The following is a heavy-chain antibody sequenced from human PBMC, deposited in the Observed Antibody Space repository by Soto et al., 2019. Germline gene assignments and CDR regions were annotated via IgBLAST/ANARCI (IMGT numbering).Heavy chain of an antibody. CDR2: IYYSGST. D-gene: IGHD2-21*01. Sequence: SETLSLTCPVAGGSISSYYWSWIRQPPGKGLEWIGYIYYSGSTNYNPSLKSRVTISVDTSKNQFSLKLSSVTAADTATYYCARGGISHWAYFYYMDVWDRGTTVTVSS. V-gene: IGHV4-59*01. CDR3: ARGGISHWAYFYYMDV. CDR1: GGSISSYY. J-gene: IGHJ6*03.